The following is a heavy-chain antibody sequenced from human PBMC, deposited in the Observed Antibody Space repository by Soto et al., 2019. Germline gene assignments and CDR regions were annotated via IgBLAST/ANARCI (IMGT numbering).Heavy chain of an antibody. D-gene: IGHD3-10*01. V-gene: IGHV3-30-3*01. CDR1: GFTFSSYA. CDR2: ISYDGSNK. J-gene: IGHJ6*02. CDR3: VRDGRRAMVRGGVV. Sequence: QVQLVESGGGVVQPGRSLRLSCAASGFTFSSYAMHWVRQAPGKGLEWVAVISYDGSNKYYADSVKGRFTISRDNSKNTLYLQMNSLRAEDTAVYYCVRDGRRAMVRGGVVWGQGTTVTVSS.